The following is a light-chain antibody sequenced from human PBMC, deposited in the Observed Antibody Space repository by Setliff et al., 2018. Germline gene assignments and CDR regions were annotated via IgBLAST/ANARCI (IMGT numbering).Light chain of an antibody. CDR1: SSDVGGYNY. CDR3: GSYTSTSTLFV. Sequence: QSVLTQPASVSGSPGQSITISCTGTSSDVGGYNYVSWYQQHPGKAPKLMIYGVSRRPSGVSNRFSGSKSDNTASLTISGLQTGDEADYYCGSYTSTSTLFVFGSGTKVTVL. J-gene: IGLJ1*01. CDR2: GVS. V-gene: IGLV2-14*01.